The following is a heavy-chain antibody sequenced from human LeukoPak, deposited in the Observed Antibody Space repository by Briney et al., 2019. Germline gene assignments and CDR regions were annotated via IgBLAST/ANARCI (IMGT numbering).Heavy chain of an antibody. J-gene: IGHJ5*02. D-gene: IGHD6-13*01. V-gene: IGHV3-7*01. CDR3: ARGHSSSWYTVGPNWFDP. Sequence: PGGSLRLSCAASGFTFSSYWMSWVRQAPGKGLEWVANIKQDGSEKYYVDSVKGRFTISRDNAKNSLYLQMNSLRAEDTAVYYCARGHSSSWYTVGPNWFDPWGQGTLVTVSS. CDR2: IKQDGSEK. CDR1: GFTFSSYW.